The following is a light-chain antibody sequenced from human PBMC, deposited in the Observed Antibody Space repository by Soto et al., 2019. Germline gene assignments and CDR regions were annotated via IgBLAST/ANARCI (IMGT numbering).Light chain of an antibody. CDR1: SSDVGGHNY. V-gene: IGLV2-8*01. Sequence: QSALTQPPSASGSPGQSVTISCTGTSSDVGGHNYVSWYQQYPGKAPKLMIYEVSKRPSGVPDRFSGSKSGNTASLTVSGPQAEDEAEYYCSSYAGSINFVVLGGGTKLTVL. CDR3: SSYAGSINFVV. J-gene: IGLJ2*01. CDR2: EVS.